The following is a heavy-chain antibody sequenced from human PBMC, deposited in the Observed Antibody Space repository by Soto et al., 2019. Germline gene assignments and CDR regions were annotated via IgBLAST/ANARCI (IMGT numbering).Heavy chain of an antibody. J-gene: IGHJ4*02. CDR1: GFTFSSYA. CDR2: ISYDGSNK. D-gene: IGHD1-26*01. Sequence: PGGSLRLSCAASGFTFSSYAMHWVRQAPGEGLEWVAVISYDGSNKYYADSVKGRFTISRDNSKNTLYLQMNSLRAEDTAVYYCARDKGDHSDYWGQGTLVTVSS. V-gene: IGHV3-30-3*01. CDR3: ARDKGDHSDY.